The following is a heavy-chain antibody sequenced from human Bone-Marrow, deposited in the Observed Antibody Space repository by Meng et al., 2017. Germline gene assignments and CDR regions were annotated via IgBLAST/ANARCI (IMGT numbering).Heavy chain of an antibody. V-gene: IGHV3-30*01. CDR3: ARVVWGY. D-gene: IGHD1-26*01. CDR1: GFTLGCYA. CDR2: ISYDGSNK. J-gene: IGHJ4*02. Sequence: VQVVGSGGGVVPPGRSLILSCAGSGFTLGCYAIHWVRQSPGKGLEWVAGISYDGSNKYYADSVKGRFTISRDNSKNTLYLQMNSLRAEDTAVYYCARVVWGYWGQGTLVTVFS.